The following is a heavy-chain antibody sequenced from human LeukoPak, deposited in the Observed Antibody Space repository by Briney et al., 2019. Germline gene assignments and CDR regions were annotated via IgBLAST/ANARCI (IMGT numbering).Heavy chain of an antibody. V-gene: IGHV3-21*01. CDR2: ISSRSIYI. CDR3: ARVSRWLLYFDY. CDR1: GFIFSIYS. D-gene: IGHD4-23*01. J-gene: IGHJ4*02. Sequence: TGGSLRLSCAASGFIFSIYSMNWVRQVPGKGLECVSAISSRSIYIFYADSVKGRFTISRDNAKNSLYLQMNSLRAEDTAVYYCARVSRWLLYFDYWGQGTLVTVSS.